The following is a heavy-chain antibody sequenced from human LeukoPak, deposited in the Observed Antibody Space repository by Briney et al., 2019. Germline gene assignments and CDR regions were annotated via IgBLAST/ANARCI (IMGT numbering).Heavy chain of an antibody. CDR2: IIPVFGTT. V-gene: IGHV1-69*05. CDR3: ARSPGGYSGSLDY. D-gene: IGHD6-19*01. J-gene: IGHJ4*02. Sequence: SVKVSCKASGGTFSSSAISWVRQAPGQGLEWMGGIIPVFGTTKYAQNFQGRLTITTDGSTGTVNMELSSLRSEDTAVYYCARSPGGYSGSLDYWGQGTLVTVSS. CDR1: GGTFSSSA.